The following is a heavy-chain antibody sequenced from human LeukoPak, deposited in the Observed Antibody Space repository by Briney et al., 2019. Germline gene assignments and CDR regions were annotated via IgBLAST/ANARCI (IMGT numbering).Heavy chain of an antibody. CDR3: ARRGVVPAAIVGAPGSGSYLPPRYSYYMDV. V-gene: IGHV3-21*01. CDR1: GFTFSSYS. D-gene: IGHD2-2*01. Sequence: GGSLRLSCAASGFTFSSYSMNWVRQAPGKGLEWVSSISSSSSYIYYADSVKGRFTISRDNAKNSLYLQMNSLRAEDTAVYYCARRGVVPAAIVGAPGSGSYLPPRYSYYMDVWGKGTTVTVSS. CDR2: ISSSSSYI. J-gene: IGHJ6*03.